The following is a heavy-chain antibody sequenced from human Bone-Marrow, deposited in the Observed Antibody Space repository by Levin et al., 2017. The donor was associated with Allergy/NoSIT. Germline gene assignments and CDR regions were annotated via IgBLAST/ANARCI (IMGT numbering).Heavy chain of an antibody. D-gene: IGHD1-7*01. CDR2: IYYSGYT. V-gene: IGHV4-39*07. CDR3: ARIRKLLGLDY. Sequence: SETLSLTCTVSGDSISSSSYYWGWIRQPPGKGLEWIGSIYYSGYTYYNPSLKSRIAMSVDTSRDQFSLKLSSVTAADTAVYYCARIRKLLGLDYWGQGTLVTVSS. J-gene: IGHJ4*02. CDR1: GDSISSSSYY.